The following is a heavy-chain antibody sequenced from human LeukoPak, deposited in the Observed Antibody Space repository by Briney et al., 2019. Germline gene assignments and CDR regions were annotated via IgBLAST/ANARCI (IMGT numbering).Heavy chain of an antibody. CDR1: GGTXSSYA. V-gene: IGHV1-69*04. J-gene: IGHJ4*02. Sequence: ASVKVSCKASGGTXSSYAISGVRQAPGQGLEWMGRIIPILGIANYAQKFQGRVTITADKSTSTAYMELSSLRSEDTAVYYCARDLGGSYYVDYFGYWGQGTLVTVSS. CDR3: ARDLGGSYYVDYFGY. CDR2: IIPILGIA. D-gene: IGHD1-26*01.